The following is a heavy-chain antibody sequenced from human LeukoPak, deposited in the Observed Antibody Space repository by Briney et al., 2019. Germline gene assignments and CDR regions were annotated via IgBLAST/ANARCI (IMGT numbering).Heavy chain of an antibody. J-gene: IGHJ6*04. CDR3: ARVVEYRGSGAPDV. Sequence: PGGSLRLSCAASGFTFDDYTIHWVRQAPGRGLEWVSLISWDGVSTYYADSVKGRFTISRDNSKNSLYLQMNSLRAEDTAVYYCARVVEYRGSGAPDVWGKGTTVTISS. CDR1: GFTFDDYT. V-gene: IGHV3-43*01. D-gene: IGHD3-10*01. CDR2: ISWDGVST.